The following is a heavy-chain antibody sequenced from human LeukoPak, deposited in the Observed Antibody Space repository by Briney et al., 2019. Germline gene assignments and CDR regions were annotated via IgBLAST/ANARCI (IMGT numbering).Heavy chain of an antibody. CDR3: ARDSSFYDSSGYYRRYFDY. Sequence: GGSLRLSCAASGFTFSSYWMSWVRQAPGKGLEWVANIKQGGSEKYYVDSVKGRFTISRDNAKNSLYLQMNSLRAEDTAVYYCARDSSFYDSSGYYRRYFDYWGQGTLVTVSS. V-gene: IGHV3-7*01. D-gene: IGHD3-22*01. CDR2: IKQGGSEK. CDR1: GFTFSSYW. J-gene: IGHJ4*02.